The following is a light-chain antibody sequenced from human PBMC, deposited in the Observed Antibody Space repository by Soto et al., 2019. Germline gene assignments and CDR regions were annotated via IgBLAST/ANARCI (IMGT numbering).Light chain of an antibody. J-gene: IGKJ1*01. V-gene: IGKV1-5*03. CDR2: QAS. CDR3: QHYYDFPGT. Sequence: DIQMTQSPSTLSASVGDRVTITCRASQSISHWLAWYQQKPGKAPTLLIFQASSLESGVPSRFSGSGSGTEFTLTISSLQPDDFATYYCQHYYDFPGTFGQGTTVEI. CDR1: QSISHW.